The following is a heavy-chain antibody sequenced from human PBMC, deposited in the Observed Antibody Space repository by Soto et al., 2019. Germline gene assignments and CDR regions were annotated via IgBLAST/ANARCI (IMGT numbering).Heavy chain of an antibody. CDR1: GCIFVAHA. V-gene: IGHV3-20*04. CDR3: ARHGGTPDLYFDY. Sequence: GGSLRLSCAASGCIFVAHAMSWVRQAPGKGLEWVSAINWIGGSTNYADSMKDRFTISRDNAKNSLYLQMSSLRAEDTALYYCARHGGTPDLYFDYWGQGTPVTVSS. CDR2: INWIGGST. J-gene: IGHJ4*02. D-gene: IGHD3-16*01.